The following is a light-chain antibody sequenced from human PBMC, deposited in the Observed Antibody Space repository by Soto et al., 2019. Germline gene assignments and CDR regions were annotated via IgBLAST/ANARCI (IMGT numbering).Light chain of an antibody. CDR1: QGISSA. Sequence: DIQMTQSPSSVSASVGDRVTITCRASQGISSALTWYQQKPGKAPKFLIYGASSLQSGVPSRFSGSGSGTEFTLTISSLQPEDFATYYCQQANSFPPTFGQGTRLEIK. CDR3: QQANSFPPT. J-gene: IGKJ5*01. CDR2: GAS. V-gene: IGKV1D-12*01.